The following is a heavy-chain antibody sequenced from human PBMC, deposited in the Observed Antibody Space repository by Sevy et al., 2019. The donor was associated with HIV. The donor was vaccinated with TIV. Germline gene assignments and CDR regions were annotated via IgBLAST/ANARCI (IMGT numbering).Heavy chain of an antibody. Sequence: ASVKVSCKASCYTFTTYVFNWVRQAPGQGLEWMGCISGYNGNTKYAQNVQGRVTLTTDTSTTTAYMELRSLRSDDTAVYYCAVCGSAAWYPPSFQRWGQGTLVTVSS. V-gene: IGHV1-18*01. CDR1: CYTFTTYV. CDR3: AVCGSAAWYPPSFQR. CDR2: ISGYNGNT. J-gene: IGHJ1*01. D-gene: IGHD6-13*01.